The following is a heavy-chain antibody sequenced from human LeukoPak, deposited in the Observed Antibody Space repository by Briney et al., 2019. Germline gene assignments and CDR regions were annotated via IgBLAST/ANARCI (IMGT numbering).Heavy chain of an antibody. CDR2: ITGNGANT. Sequence: GGSLRLSCAASGFTFSSYGMSWVRQAPGKGLEWVSAITGNGANTFYADSVKGRFTISRDNSKNTMYLQMNSLRAEDTALYYCARERSGSYPNWFDPWGQGTLVTVSS. CDR1: GFTFSSYG. CDR3: ARERSGSYPNWFDP. V-gene: IGHV3-23*01. D-gene: IGHD3-10*01. J-gene: IGHJ5*02.